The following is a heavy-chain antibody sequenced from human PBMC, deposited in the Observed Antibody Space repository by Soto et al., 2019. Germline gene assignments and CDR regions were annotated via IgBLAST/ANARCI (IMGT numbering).Heavy chain of an antibody. CDR3: ARRWYNWNLYYFDY. Sequence: ASVKVSCKASGYTFTSYGISWVRQAPGQGLEWMGWISAYNGNTNYAQKLQGRVTMTTDKSTSTAYMEMQSLRSADKAVYYCARRWYNWNLYYFDYWGQGTLVTVPQ. CDR1: GYTFTSYG. CDR2: ISAYNGNT. J-gene: IGHJ4*02. V-gene: IGHV1-18*01. D-gene: IGHD1-20*01.